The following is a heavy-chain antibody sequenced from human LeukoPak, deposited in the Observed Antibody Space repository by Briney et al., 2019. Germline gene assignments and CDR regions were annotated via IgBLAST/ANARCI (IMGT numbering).Heavy chain of an antibody. CDR2: IYTSGRT. V-gene: IGHV4-4*07. CDR3: VRDPQLGPFDY. J-gene: IGHJ4*02. Sequence: SETLSLTCTVSDGSISSYYWSWIRQPAGKGLEWIGRIYTSGRTNYNPSLKSRVTMSVDTSKKQFSLKLSSVTAADTAVYYCVRDPQLGPFDYWGQGTLVTVSS. D-gene: IGHD6-6*01. CDR1: DGSISSYY.